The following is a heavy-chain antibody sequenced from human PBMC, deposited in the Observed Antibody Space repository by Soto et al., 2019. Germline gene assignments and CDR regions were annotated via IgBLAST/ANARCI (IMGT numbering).Heavy chain of an antibody. CDR2: IYYSGST. J-gene: IGHJ5*02. V-gene: IGHV4-30-4*01. Sequence: SETPSLTCTVSGGSISSGDYYWSWIRQPPGKGLEWIGYIYYSGSTYYNPSLKSRVTISVDTSKNQFSLKLSSVTAADAAVYYCAREATVIGAINWFDPWGQGTLVTAPQ. CDR1: GGSISSGDYY. CDR3: AREATVIGAINWFDP. D-gene: IGHD4-4*01.